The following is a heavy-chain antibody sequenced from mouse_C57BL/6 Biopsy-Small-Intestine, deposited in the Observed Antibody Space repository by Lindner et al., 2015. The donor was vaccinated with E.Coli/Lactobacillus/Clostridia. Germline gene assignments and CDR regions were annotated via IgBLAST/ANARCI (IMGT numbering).Heavy chain of an antibody. CDR1: GYTFTRYV. V-gene: IGHV1-14*01. CDR3: ARPGSLLTVFDY. CDR2: IHPYSGNA. D-gene: IGHD2-1*01. J-gene: IGHJ2*01. Sequence: VQLQESGPELVKPGTSVRMSCKTSGYTFTRYVIHWVKQKPGQGLEWIGYIHPYSGNAKYNEKFKDRATLTSDKSSSTAYMELSSLTSEDSAVYYCARPGSLLTVFDYWGQGTTLTVSS.